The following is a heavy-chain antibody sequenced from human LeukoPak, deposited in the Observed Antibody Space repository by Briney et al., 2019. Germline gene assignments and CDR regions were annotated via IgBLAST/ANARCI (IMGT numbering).Heavy chain of an antibody. CDR1: GGSFSGYY. V-gene: IGHV4-34*01. CDR2: INHSGST. Sequence: SETLSLTCAVYGGSFSGYYWSWIRQPPGKGLEWIGEINHSGSTNYNPSLKSRVTISVDTSKNQFSLKLSSVAAADTAVYYCAGAPPYYYDSSGYYYFDYWGQGTLVTVSS. D-gene: IGHD3-22*01. CDR3: AGAPPYYYDSSGYYYFDY. J-gene: IGHJ4*02.